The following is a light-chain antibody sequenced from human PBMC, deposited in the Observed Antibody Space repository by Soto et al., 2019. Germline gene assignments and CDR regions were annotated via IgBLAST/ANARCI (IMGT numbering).Light chain of an antibody. CDR1: SGDIGAYNY. Sequence: QSVLTQPRSVSGSPGQSVTFSCTGTSGDIGAYNYVSWYQFHPGKAPKMIIYDVNKRPSGVPDRFSGSKSGNTASLTISWLQAEDEADYFCAAWDDSLSAWVFGGGTKVTVL. CDR2: DVN. J-gene: IGLJ3*02. V-gene: IGLV2-11*01. CDR3: AAWDDSLSAWV.